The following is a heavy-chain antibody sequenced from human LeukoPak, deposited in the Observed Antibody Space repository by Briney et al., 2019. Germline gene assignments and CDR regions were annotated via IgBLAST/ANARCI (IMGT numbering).Heavy chain of an antibody. Sequence: ASVKVSCKASGYTFTSYAMNWVRQAPGQGLEWMRWINTNTGNPTYAQGFTGRFVFSLDTSVSTAYLQISSLRSEDTAVYYCASGTGELFRYWGQGTLVTVSS. CDR3: ASGTGELFRY. D-gene: IGHD3-10*01. J-gene: IGHJ4*02. V-gene: IGHV7-4-1*02. CDR1: GYTFTSYA. CDR2: INTNTGNP.